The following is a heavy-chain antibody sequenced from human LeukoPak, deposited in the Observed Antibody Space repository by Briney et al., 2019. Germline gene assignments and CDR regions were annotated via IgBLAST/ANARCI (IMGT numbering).Heavy chain of an antibody. CDR2: INHSGST. CDR3: ARHSQFLYYYGSGSGYVWFDP. D-gene: IGHD3-10*01. V-gene: IGHV4-34*01. J-gene: IGHJ5*02. CDR1: GGSFSGYY. Sequence: PSETLSLTCAVYGGSFSGYYWSWIRQPPGKGLEWIGEINHSGSTNYNPSLKSRVTISVDTSKNQFSLKLSSVTAADTAVYYCARHSQFLYYYGSGSGYVWFDPWGQGTLVTVSS.